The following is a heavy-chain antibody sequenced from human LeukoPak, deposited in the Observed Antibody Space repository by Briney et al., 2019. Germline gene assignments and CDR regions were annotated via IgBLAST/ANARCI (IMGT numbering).Heavy chain of an antibody. CDR2: ISGSGGST. Sequence: GGSLRLSCAASGFTFSSYAMSWVRQAPGQGLEWVSAISGSGGSTYYADSVKGRFTISRDNSKNTLYLQMNSLRAEDTAVYYCAKVWSSGGSTSSLVDYWGQGTLVTVSS. D-gene: IGHD2-2*01. CDR1: GFTFSSYA. CDR3: AKVWSSGGSTSSLVDY. V-gene: IGHV3-23*01. J-gene: IGHJ4*02.